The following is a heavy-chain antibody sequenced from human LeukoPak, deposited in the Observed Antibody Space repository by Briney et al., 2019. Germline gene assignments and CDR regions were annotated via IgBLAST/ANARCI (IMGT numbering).Heavy chain of an antibody. CDR3: AELGITMIGGV. CDR1: GFIFSNYG. V-gene: IGHV3-30*02. Sequence: GGSLRLSCAASGFIFSNYGMHWVRQAPGKGLEWVAFIRFDGTNQFYADPVKGRFTISRDNAKNSLYLQMNSLRAEDTAVYYCAELGITMIGGVWGKGTTVTISS. J-gene: IGHJ6*04. D-gene: IGHD3-10*02. CDR2: IRFDGTNQ.